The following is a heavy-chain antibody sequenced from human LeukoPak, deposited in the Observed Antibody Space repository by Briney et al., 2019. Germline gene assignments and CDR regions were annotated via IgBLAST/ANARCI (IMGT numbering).Heavy chain of an antibody. Sequence: ASVKVSCKAYGYTFTGYYMHRVRQAAGQGVECMKWINPNSGGTNYAQKFQGRVTMTRDTSISTAYMELSRLRSDDTAVYYCALGGGSGYELDYWGQGTLVTVSS. CDR2: INPNSGGT. CDR1: GYTFTGYY. D-gene: IGHD3-22*01. J-gene: IGHJ4*02. V-gene: IGHV1-2*02. CDR3: ALGGGSGYELDY.